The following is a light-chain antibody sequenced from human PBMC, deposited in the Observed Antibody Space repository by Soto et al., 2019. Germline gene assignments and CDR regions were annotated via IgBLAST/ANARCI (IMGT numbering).Light chain of an antibody. Sequence: QSVLTQPPSVSGAPGQRVTISCTGSSSNIGAGYDVHWYQQLPGTAPILLIYGNSNRPSGVPDRFSGSKSGTSDSLAITGLQAEDEADYDCQSYDSSLSGYVFGTGTKLTVL. V-gene: IGLV1-40*01. CDR1: SSNIGAGYD. CDR3: QSYDSSLSGYV. CDR2: GNS. J-gene: IGLJ1*01.